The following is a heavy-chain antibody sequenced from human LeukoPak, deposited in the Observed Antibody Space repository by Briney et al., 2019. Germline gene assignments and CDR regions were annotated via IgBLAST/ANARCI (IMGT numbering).Heavy chain of an antibody. CDR1: GFTFSSYA. CDR2: ISSNGGST. CDR3: ARDGYCSSTSACYMDV. Sequence: GGSLRLSCAASGFTFSSYAMHWVRQAPGKGLEYVSAISSNGGSTYYANSVKGRFTISRDNSKNTLYLQMGSLRAKDMAVYYCARDGYCSSTSACYMDVWGKGTTVTVSS. V-gene: IGHV3-64*01. D-gene: IGHD2-2*01. J-gene: IGHJ6*03.